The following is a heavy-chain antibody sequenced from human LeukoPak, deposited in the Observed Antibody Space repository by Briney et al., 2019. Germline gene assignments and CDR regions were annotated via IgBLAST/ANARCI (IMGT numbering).Heavy chain of an antibody. CDR2: ITSISSAV. D-gene: IGHD3-3*01. J-gene: IGHJ4*02. Sequence: GGSLRLSCAASGFTFSDYYMSWIRQAPGKGLECLAYITSISSAVYYADSVQGRFIISRDNARNSLYLQMNSLRAEDTAVYYCARVGYSDFWSGYYWDYWGQGTLATVSS. CDR1: GFTFSDYY. V-gene: IGHV3-11*04. CDR3: ARVGYSDFWSGYYWDY.